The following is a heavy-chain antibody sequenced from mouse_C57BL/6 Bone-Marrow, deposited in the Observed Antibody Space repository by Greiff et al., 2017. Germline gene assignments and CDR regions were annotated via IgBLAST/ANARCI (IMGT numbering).Heavy chain of an antibody. V-gene: IGHV2-6-1*01. CDR2: IWSDGST. CDR1: GFSLTSYG. J-gene: IGHJ3*01. Sequence: VQGVESGPGLVAPSQSLSITCTVSGFSLTSYGVHWVRQPPGKGLEWLVVIWSDGSTTYNSALKSRLSISKDNSKSQVFLKMNSLQTDDTAMYYCARHDRYSNYLFAYWGQGTLVTVSA. CDR3: ARHDRYSNYLFAY. D-gene: IGHD2-5*01.